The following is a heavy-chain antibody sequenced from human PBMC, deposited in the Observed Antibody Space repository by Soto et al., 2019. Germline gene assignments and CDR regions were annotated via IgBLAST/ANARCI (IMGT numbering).Heavy chain of an antibody. CDR3: ARVGRYGWDFDH. CDR1: EFSFRSYW. CDR2: INEDGSQK. Sequence: GGSLRLSCAASEFSFRSYWMTWVRQAPGKGLEWVALINEDGSQKYYVGSVKGRFIISRDNAKDSVYMQMDSLRAGDTAVYFCARVGRYGWDFDHWRQGTLVTVSS. D-gene: IGHD5-18*01. V-gene: IGHV3-7*01. J-gene: IGHJ4*02.